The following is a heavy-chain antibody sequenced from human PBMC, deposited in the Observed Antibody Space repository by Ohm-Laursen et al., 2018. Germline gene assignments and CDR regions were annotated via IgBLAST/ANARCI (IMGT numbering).Heavy chain of an antibody. Sequence: GTLSLTCTVSGDSISSYYWSWIRQPAGKGLEWIGRINISGSTNYNPSLKSRVTMSVDTSKNQFSLNLSSVTAADTAVYYCAGRGYWGQGTLVTVSS. CDR3: AGRGY. CDR2: INISGST. D-gene: IGHD1-26*01. J-gene: IGHJ4*02. V-gene: IGHV4-4*07. CDR1: GDSISSYY.